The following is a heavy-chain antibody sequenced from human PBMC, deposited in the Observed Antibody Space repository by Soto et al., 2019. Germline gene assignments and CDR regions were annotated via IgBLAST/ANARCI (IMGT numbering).Heavy chain of an antibody. CDR1: GGSFSGYY. J-gene: IGHJ6*03. V-gene: IGHV4-34*01. CDR2: INHSGST. D-gene: IGHD6-6*01. CDR3: ARGYLSIAARIRYYYYMDV. Sequence: QVQLQQWGAGLLKPSETLSLTCAVYGGSFSGYYWSWIRQPPGKGLEWIGEINHSGSTNYNPSLKSRVTISVDTSKNQFSLKLSSVTAADTALYYCARGYLSIAARIRYYYYMDVWGKGTTVTVSS.